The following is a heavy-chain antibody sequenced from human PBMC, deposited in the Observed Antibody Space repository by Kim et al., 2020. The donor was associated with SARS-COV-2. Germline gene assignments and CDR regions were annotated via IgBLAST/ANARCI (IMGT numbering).Heavy chain of an antibody. CDR3: ATFHLGPGDY. V-gene: IGHV3-23*01. Sequence: RIYYADYVKGRFAISRDNSKNTLYLLMNSMRAEDTAVYYCATFHLGPGDYWGQGTLVTVSS. J-gene: IGHJ4*02. CDR2: RI.